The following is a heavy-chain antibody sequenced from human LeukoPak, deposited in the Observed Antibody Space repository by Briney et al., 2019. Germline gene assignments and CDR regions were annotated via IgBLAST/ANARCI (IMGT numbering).Heavy chain of an antibody. D-gene: IGHD5-24*01. Sequence: SETLSLTCAVYGGSFSGYYWSWIRQPPGKSLEWIGYIYRSGSTNYNPSLKSRVTMSIDPSKNQFSLKLMSVTAADTALYYCARANGYNPPFDSWGQGTLVTVSS. CDR2: IYRSGST. CDR3: ARANGYNPPFDS. CDR1: GGSFSGYY. J-gene: IGHJ4*02. V-gene: IGHV4-4*09.